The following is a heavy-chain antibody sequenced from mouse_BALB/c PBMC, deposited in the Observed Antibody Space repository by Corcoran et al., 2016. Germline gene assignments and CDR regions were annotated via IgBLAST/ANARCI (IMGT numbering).Heavy chain of an antibody. Sequence: EVQLQQSGAELVKPGASVKLSCTASGFNIKDTYMHWVKQRPEQGLEWIGRIDPANGNTKYDPKFQGKVTITSDTSSNTAYLQLSSLTSEDTAVYYCARYYRYYYAMDYWGQGTSVTVSS. J-gene: IGHJ4*01. D-gene: IGHD2-14*01. CDR1: GFNIKDTY. CDR2: IDPANGNT. V-gene: IGHV14-3*02. CDR3: ARYYRYYYAMDY.